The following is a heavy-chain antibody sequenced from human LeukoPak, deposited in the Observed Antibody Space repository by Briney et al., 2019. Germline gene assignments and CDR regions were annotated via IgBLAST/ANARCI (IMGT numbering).Heavy chain of an antibody. J-gene: IGHJ4*01. V-gene: IGHV5-51*01. CDR3: ARHFLSATASLLDY. CDR1: GYSFTTYW. CDR2: IYPGDSEI. D-gene: IGHD2-21*02. Sequence: GESLKISCKGSGYSFTTYWIAWVRQMPGKGLECMGIIYPGDSEIRYSPSFQGQVTISADKSISTAYLQWSSLKASDTAMYFCARHFLSATASLLDYWGQEPWSPSPQ.